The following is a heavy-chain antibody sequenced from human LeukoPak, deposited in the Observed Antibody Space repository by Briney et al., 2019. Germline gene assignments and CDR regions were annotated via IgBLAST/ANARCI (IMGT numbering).Heavy chain of an antibody. CDR3: ARRNAMDV. CDR1: GFTFSNYW. CDR2: INRDGSER. J-gene: IGHJ6*02. Sequence: GGSLRLSCAASGFTFSNYWMTWVRQAPGKGLEWVANINRDGSERYYVDSVKGRFIISRDDAKSSLYLQMNSLRAEDTAVYYCARRNAMDVWGQGTTVIVFS. V-gene: IGHV3-7*03.